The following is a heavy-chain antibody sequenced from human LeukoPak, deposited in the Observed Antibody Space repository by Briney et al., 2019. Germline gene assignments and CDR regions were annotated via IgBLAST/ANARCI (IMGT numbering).Heavy chain of an antibody. Sequence: PSETLSLTCAVYGGSFSGYYWSWIRQPPGKGLEWIGEINHSGSTNYNPSLKSRVTISVDTSKNQFSLKLSSVTAADTAVYYCASAGWFGQLYPYYYYMDVWGKGTTVTISS. CDR1: GGSFSGYY. CDR2: INHSGST. D-gene: IGHD3-10*01. CDR3: ASAGWFGQLYPYYYYMDV. J-gene: IGHJ6*03. V-gene: IGHV4-34*01.